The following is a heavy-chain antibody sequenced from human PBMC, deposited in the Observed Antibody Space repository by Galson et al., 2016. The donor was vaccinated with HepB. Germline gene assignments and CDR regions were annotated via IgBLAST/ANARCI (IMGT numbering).Heavy chain of an antibody. CDR3: AKSPPVNMAVPYFDY. Sequence: SLRLSCAASGFTFSTSAMSWVRQAPGKGLEWVSTFSGRGGSTYYADAVKGRFTISRDNSKNTLYLQMRTLRAEDTAVYYCAKSPPVNMAVPYFDYWGQGTLVTVSS. CDR1: GFTFSTSA. J-gene: IGHJ4*02. CDR2: FSGRGGST. D-gene: IGHD6-19*01. V-gene: IGHV3-23*01.